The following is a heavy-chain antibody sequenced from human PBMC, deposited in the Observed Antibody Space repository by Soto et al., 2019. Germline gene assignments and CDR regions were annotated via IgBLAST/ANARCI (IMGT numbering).Heavy chain of an antibody. CDR2: IYYNGGT. J-gene: IGHJ4*02. CDR1: GGSISSINNHFSNHY. Sequence: PSETLSLTCTVSGGSISSINNHFSNHYCSWIRLSPGKGLEWIGYIYYNGGTNYNPSLRSRVTLSVDTSKNQFSLKLSSLTAADTAVYYCARDYQYSGYDFVSRFDYWGRGILVTVSS. D-gene: IGHD5-12*01. V-gene: IGHV4-59*11. CDR3: ARDYQYSGYDFVSRFDY.